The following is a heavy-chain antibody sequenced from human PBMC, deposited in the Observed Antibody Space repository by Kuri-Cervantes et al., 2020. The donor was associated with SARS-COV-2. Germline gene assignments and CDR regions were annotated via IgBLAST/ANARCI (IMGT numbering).Heavy chain of an antibody. Sequence: SETLSLTCAVYGGSFSGYYWSWIRQPPGKGLEWIGEINHSGSTNYDPSLKSRVTISVDTSENQFSLKLSSVTAADTAVYYCARDPRYLARGGGFDYWGQGTLVTVSS. CDR3: ARDPRYLARGGGFDY. D-gene: IGHD1-14*01. CDR1: GGSFSGYY. J-gene: IGHJ4*02. V-gene: IGHV4-34*01. CDR2: INHSGST.